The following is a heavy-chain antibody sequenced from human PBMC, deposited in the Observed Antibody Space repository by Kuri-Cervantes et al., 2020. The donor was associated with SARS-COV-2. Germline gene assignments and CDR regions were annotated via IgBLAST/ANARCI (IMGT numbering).Heavy chain of an antibody. D-gene: IGHD2-21*02. Sequence: GGSLRLSCAAPGFTFSSYWMSWVRQAPGKGLEWVSAISGSGGSTYYADSVKGRFTISRDNSKNTLYLQMNSLRAEDTAVYYCAKEGAYCGGDCYSLGFDYWGQGTLVTVSS. V-gene: IGHV3-23*01. CDR1: GFTFSSYW. CDR3: AKEGAYCGGDCYSLGFDY. CDR2: ISGSGGST. J-gene: IGHJ4*02.